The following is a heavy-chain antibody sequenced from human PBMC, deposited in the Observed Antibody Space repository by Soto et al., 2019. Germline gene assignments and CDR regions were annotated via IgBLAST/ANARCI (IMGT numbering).Heavy chain of an antibody. CDR1: GYTFTGYY. J-gene: IGHJ6*02. V-gene: IGHV1-2*04. Sequence: VASVKVSCKASGYTFTGYYMHWVRQAPGQGLEWMGWINPNSGGTNYAQKFQGWVTMTRDTSISTAYMELSRLRSDDTAVYYCARSSMVRGVDAMDVWGQGTTLTVSS. CDR2: INPNSGGT. CDR3: ARSSMVRGVDAMDV. D-gene: IGHD3-10*01.